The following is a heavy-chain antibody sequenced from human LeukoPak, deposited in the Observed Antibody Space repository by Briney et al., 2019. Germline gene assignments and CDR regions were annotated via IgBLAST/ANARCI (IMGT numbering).Heavy chain of an antibody. CDR1: GGSIKGYH. D-gene: IGHD2-15*01. CDR3: ARQYCSGGSCYLRNYNWFDP. CDR2: IYSNEAT. V-gene: IGHV4-59*12. J-gene: IGHJ5*02. Sequence: SETLSLTCTVSGGSIKGYHWSWIRQPPGKGLEWIGYIYSNEATEYKPSLKSRVTMSVDTSKNQFSLKLSSVTAADTAVYYCARQYCSGGSCYLRNYNWFDPWGQGTLVTVSS.